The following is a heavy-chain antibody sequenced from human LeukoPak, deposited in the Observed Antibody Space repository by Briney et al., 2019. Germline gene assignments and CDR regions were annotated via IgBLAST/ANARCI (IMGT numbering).Heavy chain of an antibody. Sequence: GGSLRLSCAASGFTVSSNYMSWVRQAPGKGLEWVSAISGSGGSTYYADSVKGRFTISRDNSKNTLYLQMNSLRAEDTAVYYCAKDAYVGIVATDWFDPWGQGTLVTVSS. CDR1: GFTVSSNY. J-gene: IGHJ5*02. D-gene: IGHD5-12*01. CDR3: AKDAYVGIVATDWFDP. V-gene: IGHV3-23*01. CDR2: ISGSGGST.